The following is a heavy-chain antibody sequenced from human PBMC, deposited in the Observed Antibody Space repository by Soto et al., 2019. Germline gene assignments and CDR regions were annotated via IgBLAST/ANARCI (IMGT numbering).Heavy chain of an antibody. D-gene: IGHD4-17*01. J-gene: IGHJ4*02. V-gene: IGHV1-69*08. CDR3: ARERTTVAPLDY. Sequence: QVQLVQSGAEVKKPGSSVKVSCKASGGTFSSYTISWVRQAPGQGLEWMGRITPILGIANYAQKFQGRVTITADKSTSTAYMELSSLRSEDTAVYYCARERTTVAPLDYWGQGTLVTVSS. CDR1: GGTFSSYT. CDR2: ITPILGIA.